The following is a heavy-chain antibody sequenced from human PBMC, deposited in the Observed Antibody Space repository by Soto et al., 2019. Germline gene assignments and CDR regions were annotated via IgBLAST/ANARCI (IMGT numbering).Heavy chain of an antibody. CDR2: ISYDGSNK. J-gene: IGHJ6*02. Sequence: LGESLKISCAASGFTFSSYAMHWVRQAPGKGLEWVAVISYDGSNKYYADSVKGRFTISRDNSKNTLYLQMNSLRAEDTAVYYCARAAGVGQYYYYGMDVWGQGTRVTVSS. D-gene: IGHD1-26*01. CDR1: GFTFSSYA. V-gene: IGHV3-30-3*01. CDR3: ARAAGVGQYYYYGMDV.